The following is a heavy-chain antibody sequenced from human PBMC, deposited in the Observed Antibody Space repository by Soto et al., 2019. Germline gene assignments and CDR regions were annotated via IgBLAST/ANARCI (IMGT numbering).Heavy chain of an antibody. CDR3: AGQRVYHGMDV. V-gene: IGHV4-39*01. CDR1: GGSISNSDYY. J-gene: IGHJ6*02. CDR2: IYYSGST. Sequence: PSETLSLTCTVSGGSISNSDYYWGWIRQPPGKGLEWIGSIYYSGSTYYNPSLKNRVTISVDTSKNQFSLKLSSVTAADSAVYYCAGQRVYHGMDVWGRGTTVTVSS.